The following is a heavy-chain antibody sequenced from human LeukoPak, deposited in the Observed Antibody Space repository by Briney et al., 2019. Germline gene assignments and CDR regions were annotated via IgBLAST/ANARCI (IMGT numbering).Heavy chain of an antibody. J-gene: IGHJ4*02. D-gene: IGHD1-26*01. CDR2: INSDGSST. CDR1: GFTFSSYW. V-gene: IGHV3-74*01. Sequence: GRSLRLSCAASGFTFSSYWMHWVRQAPGKGLVWVSLINSDGSSTSYADSVKGRFTISRDNSKNTLYLQMNSLRAEDTAVYFCARRTQSGTYYYFDYWGQGNLVTVSS. CDR3: ARRTQSGTYYYFDY.